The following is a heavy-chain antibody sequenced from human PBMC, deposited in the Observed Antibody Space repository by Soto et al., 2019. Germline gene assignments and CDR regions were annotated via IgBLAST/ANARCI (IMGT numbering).Heavy chain of an antibody. D-gene: IGHD3-3*01. CDR1: GDSVSSNIAA. CDR2: TYYRSKWYN. CDR3: ARDRLPYDFWSGWFTGYYYYGMDV. Sequence: SQTPSLTCAISGDSVSSNIAAWNWIRQSPSTGLEGLGRTYYRSKWYNDYAVSVKSRITINPDTSKNQFSLQLNSVTPEDTAVYYCARDRLPYDFWSGWFTGYYYYGMDVWGQGTTVTVS. J-gene: IGHJ6*02. V-gene: IGHV6-1*01.